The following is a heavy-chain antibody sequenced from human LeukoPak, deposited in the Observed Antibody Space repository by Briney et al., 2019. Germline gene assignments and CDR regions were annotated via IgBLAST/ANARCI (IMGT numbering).Heavy chain of an antibody. D-gene: IGHD3-9*01. J-gene: IGHJ4*02. Sequence: ASVKVSRKASGYTFTGYYMHWVRQAPGQGLEWMGWINPNSGGTNYAQKFQGRVTMTRDTSISTAYMELSRLRSDDTAVYYCARMGNFDWNFDYWGQGTLVTVSS. CDR1: GYTFTGYY. V-gene: IGHV1-2*02. CDR3: ARMGNFDWNFDY. CDR2: INPNSGGT.